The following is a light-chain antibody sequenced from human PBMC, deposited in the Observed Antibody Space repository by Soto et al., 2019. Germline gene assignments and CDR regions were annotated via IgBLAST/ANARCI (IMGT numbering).Light chain of an antibody. V-gene: IGLV2-14*03. Sequence: QSALTQPASVSGSPGQSITISCTGTTSDVGGFDYVSWYQQHPGKAPKLMIYDASNRPSGVSDRFSGSKSGNTASLTISGRQAEDEADYYCSSYTTTGTQVFGTGTKLTVL. J-gene: IGLJ1*01. CDR1: TSDVGGFDY. CDR3: SSYTTTGTQV. CDR2: DAS.